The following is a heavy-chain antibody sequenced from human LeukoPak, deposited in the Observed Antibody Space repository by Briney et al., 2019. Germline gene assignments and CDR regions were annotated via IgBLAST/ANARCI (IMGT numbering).Heavy chain of an antibody. J-gene: IGHJ5*02. CDR1: GGSISSYY. V-gene: IGHV4-4*07. CDR2: IYTSGST. D-gene: IGHD2-2*02. CDR3: ARDIVVVPAAIGAWENWFDP. Sequence: SETLSLTCTVSGGSISSYYWSWIRQPAGKGLEWIGRIYTSGSTNYNPSLKSRVTMSVDTSKNQFSLKLSSVTAADTAVYYCARDIVVVPAAIGAWENWFDPWGQGTLVTVSS.